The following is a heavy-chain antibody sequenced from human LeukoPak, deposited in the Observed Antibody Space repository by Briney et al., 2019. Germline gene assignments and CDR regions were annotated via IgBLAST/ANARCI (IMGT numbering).Heavy chain of an antibody. J-gene: IGHJ4*02. CDR1: GFTCSSLW. CDR3: ARDWENSTDD. V-gene: IGHV3-7*01. D-gene: IGHD2/OR15-2a*01. CDR2: INEGGSAD. Sequence: GSLRLSCAASGFTCSSLWMSWVRQAPGKGLEWVANINEGGSADYYADSVRGRFTISRDNAKNSLHLQMNNLRAEDTAVYYTARDWENSTDDWGQGSLVTVAS.